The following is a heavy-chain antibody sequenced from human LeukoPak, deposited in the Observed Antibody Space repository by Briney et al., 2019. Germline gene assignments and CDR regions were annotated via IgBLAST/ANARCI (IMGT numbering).Heavy chain of an antibody. CDR3: ARPSRAAAGTFDY. D-gene: IGHD6-13*01. V-gene: IGHV4-39*01. J-gene: IGHJ4*02. CDR2: IYYSGST. Sequence: PSETLSLTCTVSGGSISSSSYYWGWIRQPPGKGLEWIGSIYYSGSTYYNPSLKSRATISVDTSKNQLSLKLSSVTAADTAVYYCARPSRAAAGTFDYWGQGTLVTVSS. CDR1: GGSISSSSYY.